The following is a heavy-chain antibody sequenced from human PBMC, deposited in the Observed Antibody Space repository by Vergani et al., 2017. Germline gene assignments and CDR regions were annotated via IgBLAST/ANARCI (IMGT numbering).Heavy chain of an antibody. CDR1: GFTFDDYA. V-gene: IGHV3-9*01. CDR2: ISWNSGSI. D-gene: IGHD6-13*01. CDR3: ARDLDSSWYYYENYFDY. Sequence: EVQLVESGGGLVKPGGSLRLSCAASGFTFDDYAMHWVRQAPGKGLEWVSGISWNSGSIGYADSVKGRFTISRDNAKNSLYLQMNSLRAEDTAVYYCARDLDSSWYYYENYFDYWGQGTLVTVSS. J-gene: IGHJ4*02.